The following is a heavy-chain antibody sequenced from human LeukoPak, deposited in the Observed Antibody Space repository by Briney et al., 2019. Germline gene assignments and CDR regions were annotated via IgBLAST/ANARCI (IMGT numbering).Heavy chain of an antibody. CDR3: ARGIPVAGNLGTFDY. V-gene: IGHV3-66*01. CDR2: IYSGGNT. D-gene: IGHD6-19*01. CDR1: KFTFSTYA. J-gene: IGHJ4*02. Sequence: PGGSLRLSCAASKFTFSTYAMSWVRQAAGKGLEWVSVIYSGGNTYHADSVKGRFTISRDNSKNTLYLQLNSLRAEDTAVYYCARGIPVAGNLGTFDYWGQGTLVTVSS.